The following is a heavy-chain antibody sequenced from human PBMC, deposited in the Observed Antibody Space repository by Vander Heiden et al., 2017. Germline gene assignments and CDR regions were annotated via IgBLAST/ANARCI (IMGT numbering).Heavy chain of an antibody. V-gene: IGHV3-21*01. CDR1: GFTFSSYS. Sequence: EVQLVESGGGLVKPGGSLRLSCAASGFTFSSYSMNWVRQAPGKGLEWVSSISSSSSYIYYADAGKGRFTISRDNAKNSLYLQMNRLRAQATAVYYCARGLDDVVGGFGLHYWFQGSMVTVSS. J-gene: IGHJ4*02. D-gene: IGHD2-15*01. CDR2: ISSSSSYI. CDR3: ARGLDDVVGGFGLHY.